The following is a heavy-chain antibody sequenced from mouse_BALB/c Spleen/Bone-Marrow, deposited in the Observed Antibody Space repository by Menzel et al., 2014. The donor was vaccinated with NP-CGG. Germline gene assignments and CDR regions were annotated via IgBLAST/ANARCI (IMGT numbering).Heavy chain of an antibody. CDR3: TRARPGGFAY. Sequence: QVQLQQSGAELVEPGASVKLSCKASGYTFTNYYMYWVKQRPGQGLEWIGEINPSNGGPNFNEKFKSKATLTVDKSSSTAYMQLSSLTSEDSAVYYCTRARPGGFAYWGQGTPVTVSA. D-gene: IGHD4-1*01. V-gene: IGHV1S81*02. J-gene: IGHJ3*01. CDR2: INPSNGGP. CDR1: GYTFTNYY.